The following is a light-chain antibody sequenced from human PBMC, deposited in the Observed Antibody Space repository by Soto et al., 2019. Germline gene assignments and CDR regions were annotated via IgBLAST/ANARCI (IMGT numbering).Light chain of an antibody. CDR3: QQYNSYWT. CDR1: QSISNW. Sequence: DIQMTQSPSTLSASVGDRVTITCRASQSISNWLAWYQQKSGKAPKLLIYKASSLENGVPSRFSGSGSGTEVPLNLRSLDPGDFATYYCQQYNSYWTFGQGTKVEIK. J-gene: IGKJ1*01. V-gene: IGKV1-5*03. CDR2: KAS.